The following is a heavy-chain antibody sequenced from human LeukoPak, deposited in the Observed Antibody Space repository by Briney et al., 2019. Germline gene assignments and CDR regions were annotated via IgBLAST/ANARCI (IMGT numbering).Heavy chain of an antibody. D-gene: IGHD1-26*01. Sequence: PSETLSLTCTVSGGSISSSSYYWGWIRQPPGKGLEWIGSIYYSGSTYYNPSLKSRVTISVDTSKNQFSLKLSSVTAADTAVYYCARLSGSYSIGAFDIWGQGTMVTVSS. CDR1: GGSISSSSYY. CDR3: ARLSGSYSIGAFDI. CDR2: IYYSGST. J-gene: IGHJ3*02. V-gene: IGHV4-39*01.